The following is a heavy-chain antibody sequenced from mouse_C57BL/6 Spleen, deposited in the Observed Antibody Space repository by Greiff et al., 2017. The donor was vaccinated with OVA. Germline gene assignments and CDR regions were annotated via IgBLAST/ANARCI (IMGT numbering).Heavy chain of an antibody. D-gene: IGHD2-5*01. CDR2: IYPGDGDT. CDR1: GYAFSSSW. V-gene: IGHV1-82*01. CDR3: ASCYSNPNCYCDV. J-gene: IGHJ1*03. Sequence: QVQLQQSGPELVKPGASVKISCKASGYAFSSSWMNWVKQRPGKGLEWIGRIYPGDGDTNYNGKFKGKATLTADKSSSTAYMQLSSLTSEDSAVYFCASCYSNPNCYCDVWGTGTTVTVSS.